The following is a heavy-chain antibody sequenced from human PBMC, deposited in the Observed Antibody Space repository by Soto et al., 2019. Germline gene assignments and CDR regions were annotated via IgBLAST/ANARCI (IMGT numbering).Heavy chain of an antibody. CDR2: IYYSGST. V-gene: IGHV4-31*03. CDR3: AGRYGSAIDY. J-gene: IGHJ4*02. D-gene: IGHD1-26*01. CDR1: GGSISSGGYY. Sequence: SETLSLTCTVSGGSISSGGYYWSWIRQHPGKGLEWIGYIYYSGSTYYNPSLKSRVTISVDRSKNQFSLKLRSVTAADTAVYYCAGRYGSAIDYWGQGTPVTGSS.